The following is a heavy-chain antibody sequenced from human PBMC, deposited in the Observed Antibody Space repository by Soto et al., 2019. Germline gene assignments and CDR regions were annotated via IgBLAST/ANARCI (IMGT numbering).Heavy chain of an antibody. D-gene: IGHD3-3*01. CDR1: GFTVSSYG. CDR3: VRQGGYDFWSAYDFDY. J-gene: IGHJ4*02. V-gene: IGHV3-33*01. Sequence: QVQLVESGGGVVQPGRSLRLSCAASGFTVSSYGMHWVRQAPGKGLEWVAVIWYDGSNKYYADSVKGRFTISRDNSKNTLYLQMNSLRAEDTAVYYCVRQGGYDFWSAYDFDYWGQGTLVTVSS. CDR2: IWYDGSNK.